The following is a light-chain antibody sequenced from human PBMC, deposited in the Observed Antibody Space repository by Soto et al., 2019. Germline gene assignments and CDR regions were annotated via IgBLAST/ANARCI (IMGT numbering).Light chain of an antibody. V-gene: IGLV2-11*01. CDR3: AAWDASLGGFYV. J-gene: IGLJ1*01. Sequence: QSVLTQPRSVSGSPGQSVTISCTGTSNDVGGYNSVSWYQQHPGKAPKLVIYDVTKRPSGVPGRFSGSKAGNTASLTISGVQADDEADYYCAAWDASLGGFYVFGSGTKVTVL. CDR1: SNDVGGYNS. CDR2: DVT.